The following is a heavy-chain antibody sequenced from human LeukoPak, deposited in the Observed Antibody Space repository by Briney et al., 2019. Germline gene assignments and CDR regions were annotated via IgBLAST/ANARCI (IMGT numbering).Heavy chain of an antibody. CDR3: ARKTGATGEAFDY. V-gene: IGHV3-7*03. J-gene: IGHJ4*02. D-gene: IGHD1-1*01. Sequence: GGSLRLSCAASGFTFSNFWMSWVRQAPGKGLEWVANIKVDGSEKYYVDSVKGRFTISRDNAENSLYLQMNSLRAEDTAVYYCARKTGATGEAFDYWGQGTQVTVSS. CDR1: GFTFSNFW. CDR2: IKVDGSEK.